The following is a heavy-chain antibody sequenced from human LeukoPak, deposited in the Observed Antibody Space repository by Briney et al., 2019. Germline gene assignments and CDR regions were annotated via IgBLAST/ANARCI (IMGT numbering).Heavy chain of an antibody. CDR3: LELGN. CDR1: GFNFRNFW. J-gene: IGHJ4*02. V-gene: IGHV3-7*01. CDR2: IKPDGSEK. D-gene: IGHD3-10*01. Sequence: GGSLRLSCAVSGFNFRNFWLNWVRQAPGQGVEWVAGIKPDGSEKHNVDSVKGRFTISRDNSKNSVDLQMNSLRDEETAVYYCLELGNCGQGTLVTVSS.